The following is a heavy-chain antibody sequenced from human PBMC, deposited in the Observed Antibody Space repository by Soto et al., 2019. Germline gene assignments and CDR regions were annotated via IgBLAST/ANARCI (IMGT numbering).Heavy chain of an antibody. V-gene: IGHV4-4*07. Sequence: PSETLSLTCTVSGGSISSYYWSWIRQPAGKGLEWIGRIYTSGSTYYNPSLKSRVTISVDTSKNQFSLKLSSVTAADTAVYYCARRGDIVVVVAATAFDIWGQGTMVTVSS. J-gene: IGHJ3*02. CDR3: ARRGDIVVVVAATAFDI. CDR1: GGSISSYY. CDR2: IYTSGST. D-gene: IGHD2-15*01.